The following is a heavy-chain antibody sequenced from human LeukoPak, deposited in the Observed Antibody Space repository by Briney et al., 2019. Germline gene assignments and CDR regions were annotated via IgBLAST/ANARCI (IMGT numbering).Heavy chain of an antibody. CDR3: ARARDSGYLFDY. CDR1: GGTFSSYA. J-gene: IGHJ4*02. V-gene: IGHV1-69*04. CDR2: IIPILGIA. Sequence: SVKVSCKASGGTFSSYAISWVRQAPGQGLEWMGRIIPILGIANYAQKFQGRVTITADKSTSTAYMELSSLRSEDTAVYYCARARDSGYLFDYWGQGTLVTVSS. D-gene: IGHD5-12*01.